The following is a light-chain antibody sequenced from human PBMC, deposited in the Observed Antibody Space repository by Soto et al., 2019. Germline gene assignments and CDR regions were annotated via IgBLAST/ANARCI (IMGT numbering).Light chain of an antibody. V-gene: IGLV2-14*01. Sequence: QSVLTQPASVSGSPGQSITISCTGTSSDVGGYNYVSWYQQHPGKAPKLMIYDVSNRPSGVSNRFSDSKSGNTASLTISGLQAEDEADYYCSSYTSSSTPVVFGGGTKLTVL. CDR3: SSYTSSSTPVV. CDR2: DVS. J-gene: IGLJ2*01. CDR1: SSDVGGYNY.